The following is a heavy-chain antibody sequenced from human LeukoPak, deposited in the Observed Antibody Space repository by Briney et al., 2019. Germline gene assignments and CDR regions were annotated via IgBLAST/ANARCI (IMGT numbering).Heavy chain of an antibody. V-gene: IGHV4-4*07. CDR3: ARGRWKTGMDSPYYFDY. CDR1: GGSISFYY. Sequence: SETLSLTCAVAGGSISFYYGSWIRMSASKGLEWVGHTHASWSTNYNPSLTSRVTMSVDTSKHQFSLKLSSVTAADTAVYYCARGRWKTGMDSPYYFDYWGQGSLVTVSS. D-gene: IGHD2-2*03. J-gene: IGHJ4*02. CDR2: THASWST.